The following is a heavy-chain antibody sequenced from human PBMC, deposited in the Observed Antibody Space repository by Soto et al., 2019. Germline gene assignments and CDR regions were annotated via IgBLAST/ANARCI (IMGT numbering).Heavy chain of an antibody. CDR2: INRDGSIT. CDR3: ARDRAPGEMAASFDF. J-gene: IGHJ4*02. Sequence: PGGSLRLSCAASGFTFSDYWMHWVRQTPGKGLVWVSRINRDGSITAYADSVKGRFTISRDNAKNTLYLLMNSLRAEDTAVYYCARDRAPGEMAASFDFWGQGTLVTVPS. V-gene: IGHV3-74*01. CDR1: GFTFSDYW.